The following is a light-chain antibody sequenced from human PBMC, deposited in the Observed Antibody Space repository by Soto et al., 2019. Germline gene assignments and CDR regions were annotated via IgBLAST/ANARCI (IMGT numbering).Light chain of an antibody. CDR3: EQYGNSLPYT. V-gene: IGKV3-20*01. J-gene: IGKJ2*01. Sequence: EIVLTQSPGTLSLSPGERATLSCRASQSVGSSYLAWYQQKPGQAPRLLIYGASSRATCIPDRFRGSGSGTDFTLTISSLEPEDFAVYYCEQYGNSLPYTFGEGTKLEIK. CDR2: GAS. CDR1: QSVGSSY.